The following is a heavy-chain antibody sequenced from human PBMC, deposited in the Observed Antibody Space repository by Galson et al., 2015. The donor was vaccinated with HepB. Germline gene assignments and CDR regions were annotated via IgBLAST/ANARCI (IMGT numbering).Heavy chain of an antibody. V-gene: IGHV5-51*01. D-gene: IGHD6-6*01. Sequence: QSGAEVKKPGESLKISCQGSGYNFPDYWVGWVRQLPGKGLEWMGIIYPGDSDTRYSPSFQGQVTMSVDKSISTAYLQWKSLKASDTAMYFCARMWYGQLVQGAGDYWGQGTLVTVSS. CDR2: IYPGDSDT. CDR3: ARMWYGQLVQGAGDY. J-gene: IGHJ4*02. CDR1: GYNFPDYW.